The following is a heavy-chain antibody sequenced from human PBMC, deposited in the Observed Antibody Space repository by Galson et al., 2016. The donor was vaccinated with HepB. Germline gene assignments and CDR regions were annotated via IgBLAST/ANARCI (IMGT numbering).Heavy chain of an antibody. J-gene: IGHJ4*02. CDR1: GFIFSNYA. CDR3: AKTPPGSSIQYFDY. V-gene: IGHV3-23*01. D-gene: IGHD6-6*01. Sequence: SLRLSCAAFGFIFSNYAMSWVRQAPGKGLEWVSAISESGAGTNYADSVRGRFTISRDNSKNTPCLQMNSLTAEDTAVYYCAKTPPGSSIQYFDYWGQGTLVTVSS. CDR2: ISESGAGT.